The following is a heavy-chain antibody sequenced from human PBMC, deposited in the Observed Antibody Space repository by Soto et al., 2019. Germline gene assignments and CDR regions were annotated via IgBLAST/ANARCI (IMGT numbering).Heavy chain of an antibody. V-gene: IGHV4-34*01. Sequence: QVQLQQWGAGLLKPSETLSLTCAVYGGSFSGYYWSWIRQPPGKGLEWIGEINHSGSTNYNPSLKSRVTISVDTSKNQFSLKLSSVTAADTAVYYCASQDCSGGSSHFCWFDPWGQGTLVTVSS. CDR3: ASQDCSGGSSHFCWFDP. J-gene: IGHJ5*02. CDR1: GGSFSGYY. D-gene: IGHD2-15*01. CDR2: INHSGST.